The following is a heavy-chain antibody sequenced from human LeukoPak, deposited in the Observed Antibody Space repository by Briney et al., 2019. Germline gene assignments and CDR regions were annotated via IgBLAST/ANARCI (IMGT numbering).Heavy chain of an antibody. J-gene: IGHJ4*02. Sequence: GGSLRLSCAASGFTFSSYAMSWVRQAPGKGLEWVSAISGSGGSTYYADSVKGRFTIPRDNSKNTLYLQMNSLRAEDTAVYYCASPKDILTGYYNVIPYYFDYWGQGTLVTVSS. CDR1: GFTFSSYA. V-gene: IGHV3-23*01. CDR2: ISGSGGST. D-gene: IGHD3-9*01. CDR3: ASPKDILTGYYNVIPYYFDY.